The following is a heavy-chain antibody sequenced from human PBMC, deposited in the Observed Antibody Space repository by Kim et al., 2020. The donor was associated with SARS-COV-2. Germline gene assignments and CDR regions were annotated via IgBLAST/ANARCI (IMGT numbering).Heavy chain of an antibody. Sequence: GGSLRLSCAASGFTVSSNYMSWVRQAPGKGLEWVSVIYAGGNTYYADSVKDRFTISRDNSKNTLFLQMNSLRAGDTAVYYCAKREDNFDASGYLLWGQGT. CDR2: IYAGGNT. V-gene: IGHV3-66*01. CDR3: AKREDNFDASGYLL. CDR1: GFTVSSNY. J-gene: IGHJ4*02. D-gene: IGHD3-22*01.